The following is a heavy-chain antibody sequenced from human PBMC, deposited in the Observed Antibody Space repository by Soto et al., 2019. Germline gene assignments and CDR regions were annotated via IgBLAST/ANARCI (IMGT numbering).Heavy chain of an antibody. J-gene: IGHJ4*02. D-gene: IGHD6-6*01. CDR3: AREYSSSSGRCFDC. CDR1: GGSISSYY. CDR2: IYYSGST. Sequence: QVQLQESGPGLVKPSETLSLTCTVSGGSISSYYWSWIRQPPGKGLEWIGYIYYSGSTNYNPSLKSRVTISVDTSKNPFSLTLSSVTAADTAVYYCAREYSSSSGRCFDCWGQGTLVTVSS. V-gene: IGHV4-59*01.